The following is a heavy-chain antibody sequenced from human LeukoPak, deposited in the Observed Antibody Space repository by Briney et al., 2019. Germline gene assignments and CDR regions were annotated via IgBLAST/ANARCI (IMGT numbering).Heavy chain of an antibody. D-gene: IGHD1-26*01. CDR2: IYYSGST. CDR3: ARDGWELLSRRYGMDV. V-gene: IGHV4-59*01. Sequence: AETLSLTCTVSGGSIGSYYWSWLRQPPGKGLEWIGYIYYSGSTNYNPSLKSRVTISVDTSKNQFSLKLSSVTAADTAVYYCARDGWELLSRRYGMDVWGQGTTVTVSS. CDR1: GGSIGSYY. J-gene: IGHJ6*02.